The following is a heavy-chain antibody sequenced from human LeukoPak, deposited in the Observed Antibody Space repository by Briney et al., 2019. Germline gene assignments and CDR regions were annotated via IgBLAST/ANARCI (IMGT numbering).Heavy chain of an antibody. CDR1: GFTFDDYT. CDR3: AKDLESAYTSGWYGTLDY. V-gene: IGHV3-43*01. CDR2: ISWDGGST. J-gene: IGHJ4*02. D-gene: IGHD6-19*01. Sequence: GGSLRLSCAASGFTFDDYTMHWVRHAPGKGLEWFSLISWDGGSTYYADSVKGRFTISRDNSKNSLYLQMNSLRSEDTALYYCAKDLESAYTSGWYGTLDYWGQGTLVTVSS.